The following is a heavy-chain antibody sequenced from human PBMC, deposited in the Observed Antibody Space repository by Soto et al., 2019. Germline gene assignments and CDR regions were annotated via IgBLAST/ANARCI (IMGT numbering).Heavy chain of an antibody. CDR1: GGTFSSYA. J-gene: IGHJ4*02. CDR3: ALPGCSGGSCPSSSGWYDDTFDY. CDR2: IIPIFGTA. Sequence: ASVKVSCKASGGTFSSYAISWVRQAPGQGLEWMGGIIPIFGTANYAQKFQGRVTITADESTSTAYMELSSLRSEDTAVYYCALPGCSGGSCPSSSGWYDDTFDYWGQGTLVTVSS. D-gene: IGHD2-15*01. V-gene: IGHV1-69*13.